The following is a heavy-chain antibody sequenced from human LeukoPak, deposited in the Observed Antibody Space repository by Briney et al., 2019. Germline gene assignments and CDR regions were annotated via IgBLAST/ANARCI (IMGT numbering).Heavy chain of an antibody. V-gene: IGHV4-39*07. D-gene: IGHD3-10*01. CDR1: GDSISSSSYY. J-gene: IGHJ4*02. CDR3: ARNYASGSYSVDY. Sequence: SETLSLTCAVSGDSISSSSYYWGWIRQPPGKGLEYIGSIYYSGSTYYNPSLKRRVTVSVDTSKNQFSLKLSSVTAADTAVYYCARNYASGSYSVDYWGQGTLVSVSS. CDR2: IYYSGST.